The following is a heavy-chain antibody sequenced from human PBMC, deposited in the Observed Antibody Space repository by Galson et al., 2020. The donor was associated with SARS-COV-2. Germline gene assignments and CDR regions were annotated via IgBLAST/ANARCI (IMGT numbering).Heavy chain of an antibody. J-gene: IGHJ3*02. CDR3: TRLAYDFWSGYPYDAVDI. CDR2: IRSQSNSYAT. Sequence: GGPLRLSCAASGLTFRASAMHWVRQASGKGLEWVGRIRSQSNSYATAYAASVKGRFTISRDDSKNTAYLQMNSLKTEETAVYYCTRLAYDFWSGYPYDAVDIWGQGAMVTVSS. D-gene: IGHD3-3*01. CDR1: GLTFRASA. V-gene: IGHV3-73*01.